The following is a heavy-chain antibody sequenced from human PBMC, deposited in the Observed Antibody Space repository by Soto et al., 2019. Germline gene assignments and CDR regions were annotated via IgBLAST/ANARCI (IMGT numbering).Heavy chain of an antibody. V-gene: IGHV1-18*04. D-gene: IGHD4-17*01. CDR2: ISGYSGNA. Sequence: QVQVMQSGAEVKKPGDSVKVSCKTSGYIFSDYCINWVRQAPGQGLEWMGWISGYSGNANLAQKFQGRVTMTTDKSTRTAYMELRRLTSDDTPVYYCAKRTSGTTGGESDYWAQGTLVTVSS. CDR1: GYIFSDYC. CDR3: AKRTSGTTGGESDY. J-gene: IGHJ4*02.